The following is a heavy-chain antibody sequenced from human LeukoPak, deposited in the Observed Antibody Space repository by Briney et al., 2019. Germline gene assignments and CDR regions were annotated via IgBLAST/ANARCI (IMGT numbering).Heavy chain of an antibody. Sequence: PSGTLSLTCTVSGGSISSYDWGWIRQAAGKGLEWIGRIYTSGSTNYNPSLKSRVTMSVDTSKTQFSLKLSSVTAADTAVYYCATDAVVHGDYLSLVYDWVDPWGQGTLVTVSS. CDR1: GGSISSYD. J-gene: IGHJ5*02. CDR3: ATDAVVHGDYLSLVYDWVDP. D-gene: IGHD4-17*01. CDR2: IYTSGST. V-gene: IGHV4-4*07.